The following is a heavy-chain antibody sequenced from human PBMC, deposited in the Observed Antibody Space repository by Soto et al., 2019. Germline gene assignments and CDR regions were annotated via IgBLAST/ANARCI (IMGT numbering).Heavy chain of an antibody. Sequence: QVQLQESGPGLVKPSETLSLTCTVAGGSISNHYWSWIRQPPGKGLEWIGYIYYNGNTNYNHSLKSRVTMSVDTYKNQISLKLSSVTAADTAVYYCTRANWYSEYWGPGTLVNVSS. CDR2: IYYNGNT. V-gene: IGHV4-59*11. CDR1: GGSISNHY. J-gene: IGHJ4*02. CDR3: TRANWYSEY. D-gene: IGHD7-27*01.